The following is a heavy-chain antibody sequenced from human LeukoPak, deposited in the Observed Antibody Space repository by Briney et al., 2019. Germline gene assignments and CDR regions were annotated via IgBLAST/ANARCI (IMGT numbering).Heavy chain of an antibody. Sequence: GTSVKVSCKASGFTFTSSAVQWVRQARGQRLEWIGWIVVGSGNTNYAQKFQERVTITRDMSTSTAYMELSSLRSEDTAVYYCAREPMIAARPNYYMDVWGKGTTVTVSS. J-gene: IGHJ6*03. CDR3: AREPMIAARPNYYMDV. CDR1: GFTFTSSA. D-gene: IGHD6-6*01. V-gene: IGHV1-58*01. CDR2: IVVGSGNT.